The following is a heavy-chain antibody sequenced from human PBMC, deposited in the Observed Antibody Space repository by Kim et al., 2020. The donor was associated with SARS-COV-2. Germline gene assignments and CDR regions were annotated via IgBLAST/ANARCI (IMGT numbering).Heavy chain of an antibody. D-gene: IGHD5-12*01. CDR3: AGGGRGYSGYDSGWFDP. Sequence: SETLSLTCTVSGGSVSSGSYYWSWIRQPPGKGLEWIGYIYYSGSTNYNPSLKSRVTISVDTSKNQFSLKLSSVTAADTAVYYCAGGGRGYSGYDSGWFDPWGQGTLVTVSS. J-gene: IGHJ5*02. V-gene: IGHV4-61*01. CDR1: GGSVSSGSYY. CDR2: IYYSGST.